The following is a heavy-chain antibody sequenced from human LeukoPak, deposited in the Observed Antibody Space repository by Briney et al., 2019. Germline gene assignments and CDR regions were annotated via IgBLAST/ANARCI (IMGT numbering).Heavy chain of an antibody. J-gene: IGHJ4*02. V-gene: IGHV3-15*01. D-gene: IGHD2-21*02. CDR2: IKSKADGGTT. CDR3: TTSLPGAATAVYPFDY. CDR1: GFTFSNAW. Sequence: KPGESLRLSCAASGFTFSNAWMSWVRQAPGKGLEWVGRIKSKADGGTTDYAAPVKGRFTISRDDSETTLYLQMNSLKGDDTAVYYCTTSLPGAATAVYPFDYWGQGTLVTVSS.